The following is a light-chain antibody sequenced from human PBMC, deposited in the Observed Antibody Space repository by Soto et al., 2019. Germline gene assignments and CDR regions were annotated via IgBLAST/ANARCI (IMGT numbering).Light chain of an antibody. CDR3: QQRSNWPLT. Sequence: EIVMTPSPATLSVSPGERATLSCRASQSVSSYLAWYQHKPGQAPRLLIYDASNRATGIPARFSGGGSGTDFTITISSLEPEDFAVYYCQQRSNWPLTFGGGTKVDIK. CDR1: QSVSSY. CDR2: DAS. V-gene: IGKV3-11*01. J-gene: IGKJ4*01.